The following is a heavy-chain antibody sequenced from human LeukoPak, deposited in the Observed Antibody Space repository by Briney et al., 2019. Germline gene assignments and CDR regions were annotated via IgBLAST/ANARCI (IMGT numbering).Heavy chain of an antibody. CDR3: ASLMVTPDAFDI. Sequence: GGSLRLSCAASGFTFSSYSMNWVRQAPGKGLEWVSSISSSSSYIYYADSVKGRFTISRDNAKNSLYLQMNSLRAEDTAVYYCASLMVTPDAFDIWGQGTMVTVSS. CDR2: ISSSSSYI. J-gene: IGHJ3*02. CDR1: GFTFSSYS. D-gene: IGHD4-23*01. V-gene: IGHV3-21*01.